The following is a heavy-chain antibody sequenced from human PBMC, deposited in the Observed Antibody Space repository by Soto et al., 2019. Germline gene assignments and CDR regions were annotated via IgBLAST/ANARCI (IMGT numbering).Heavy chain of an antibody. J-gene: IGHJ4*02. V-gene: IGHV1-46*01. D-gene: IGHD3-22*01. CDR3: ARDGSGYYYGSFDY. CDR2: INPSRGTT. Sequence: QVQLVQSGAEVKKPGASVKVSCKASGYTFTDYHVHWVRQAPGQGLELIGIINPSRGTTSYTQRFQGRVTMTRDTSASTVYMELSSLRSEDTAMYYCARDGSGYYYGSFDYWGQGTLVTVSS. CDR1: GYTFTDYH.